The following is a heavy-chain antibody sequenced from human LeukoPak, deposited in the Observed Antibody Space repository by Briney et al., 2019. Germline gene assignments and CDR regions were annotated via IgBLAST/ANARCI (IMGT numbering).Heavy chain of an antibody. V-gene: IGHV3-74*01. J-gene: IGHJ4*02. D-gene: IGHD3-22*01. CDR2: INGDGSSI. CDR1: GFSFNSYW. CDR3: ARGFYPDRTMIVVVVDY. Sequence: GGSLRLSCAASGFSFNSYWMHWARQAPGKGLVWVARINGDGSSINYADSVKGRFTISRDNAKNTLYLQMNSLRAEDTAVYYCARGFYPDRTMIVVVVDYWGQGSLVTVSS.